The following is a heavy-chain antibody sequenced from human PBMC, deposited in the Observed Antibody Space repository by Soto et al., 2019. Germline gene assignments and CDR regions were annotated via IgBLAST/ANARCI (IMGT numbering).Heavy chain of an antibody. V-gene: IGHV4-59*01. CDR3: ARVVSYGRYYFDY. J-gene: IGHJ4*02. Sequence: SETLSLTCTVSGGSISSYYWSWIRQPPGKGLEWIGYIYYSGSTNYNPSLKSRVTISVDTSKNQFSLKLSSVTAADTAVYYCARVVSYGRYYFDYWGQGTLVTVSS. CDR2: IYYSGST. D-gene: IGHD5-18*01. CDR1: GGSISSYY.